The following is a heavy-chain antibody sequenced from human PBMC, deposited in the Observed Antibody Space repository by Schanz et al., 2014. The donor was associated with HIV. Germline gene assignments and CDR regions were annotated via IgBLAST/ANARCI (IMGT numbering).Heavy chain of an antibody. J-gene: IGHJ4*02. CDR1: GFTFSSHG. Sequence: VQLLESGGGLEQPGGSLRLSCAASGFTFSSHGMHWVRQAPGKGLEWVSAMSYDGYSKYYADSVKGRFTISRDDSKHSLDLEVSSLTTEDTAIYFCAREGGTSGRNGYFDSWGQGTLVTVSS. D-gene: IGHD6-19*01. V-gene: IGHV3-30*03. CDR2: MSYDGYSK. CDR3: AREGGTSGRNGYFDS.